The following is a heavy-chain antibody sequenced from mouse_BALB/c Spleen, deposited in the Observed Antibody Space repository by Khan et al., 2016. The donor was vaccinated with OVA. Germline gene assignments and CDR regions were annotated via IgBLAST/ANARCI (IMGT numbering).Heavy chain of an antibody. CDR2: INPHIGET. CDR1: GYSFTGYF. CDR3: ARNFRSDFDY. D-gene: IGHD1-1*01. J-gene: IGHJ2*01. Sequence: EVQLQQSGPELVKPGASVKISCKASGYSFTGYFMNWVMQSHGKSLEWIGRINPHIGETFYNQKFKGKATLTVDESSSTVHMELRSLASEDSAVYYCARNFRSDFDYWGQGTTLTVSS. V-gene: IGHV1-20*02.